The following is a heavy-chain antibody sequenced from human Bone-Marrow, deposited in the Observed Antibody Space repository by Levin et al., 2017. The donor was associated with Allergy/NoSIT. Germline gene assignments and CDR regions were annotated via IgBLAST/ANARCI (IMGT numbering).Heavy chain of an antibody. CDR3: ARARYSNYSDY. D-gene: IGHD4-11*01. J-gene: IGHJ4*02. CDR1: GFTFSSYA. V-gene: IGHV3-30-3*01. CDR2: ISYDGSNK. Sequence: GESLKISCAASGFTFSSYAMHWVRQAPGKGLEWVAVISYDGSNKYYADSVKGRFTISRDNSKNTLYLQMNSLRAEDTAVYYCARARYSNYSDYWGQGTLVTVSS.